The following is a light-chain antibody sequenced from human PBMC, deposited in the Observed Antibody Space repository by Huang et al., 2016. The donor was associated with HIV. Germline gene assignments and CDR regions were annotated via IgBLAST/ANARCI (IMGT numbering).Light chain of an antibody. J-gene: IGKJ4*01. Sequence: EIVLTQSPATLSLSPGDRATPSCRASQSVGVYLAWYQQKPGQAPRLLIFEASNRATVIPDRFSGSGSGTDFTLTIDSLQPDDFAIYYCQQRTKWPPVLTFGGGTRVEIK. CDR3: QQRTKWPPVLT. CDR1: QSVGVY. V-gene: IGKV3-11*01. CDR2: EAS.